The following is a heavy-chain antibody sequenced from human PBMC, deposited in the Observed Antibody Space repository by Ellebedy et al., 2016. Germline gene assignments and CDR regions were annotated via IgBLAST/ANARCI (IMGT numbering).Heavy chain of an antibody. D-gene: IGHD4-17*01. CDR2: IKQDGSEK. CDR1: GFTFSKYW. V-gene: IGHV3-7*01. CDR3: SRHTDYALDY. J-gene: IGHJ4*02. Sequence: GESLKISCAASGFTFSKYWMIWVRQTGKGLECVANIKQDGSEKSYVDSVKGRFTISRDNAKNSLYLQMNSLRAEDTAVYYCSRHTDYALDYWGQGALVTVSS.